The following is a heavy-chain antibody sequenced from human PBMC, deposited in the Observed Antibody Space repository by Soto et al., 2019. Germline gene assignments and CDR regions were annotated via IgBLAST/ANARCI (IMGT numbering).Heavy chain of an antibody. CDR3: ARRFPPQYYYGSGSYYYFDY. CDR1: GYSISSGYY. V-gene: IGHV4-38-2*02. D-gene: IGHD3-10*01. J-gene: IGHJ4*02. Sequence: SETLSLTCTVSGYSISSGYYWGWIRQPPGKGLEWIGSIYHSGSTYYNPSLKSRVTISVDTSKNQFSLKLSSVTAADTAVYYCARRFPPQYYYGSGSYYYFDYWGQGTLVTVSS. CDR2: IYHSGST.